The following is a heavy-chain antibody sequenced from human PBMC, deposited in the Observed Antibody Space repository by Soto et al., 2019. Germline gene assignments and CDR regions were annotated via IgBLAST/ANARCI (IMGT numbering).Heavy chain of an antibody. CDR2: INHGGST. D-gene: IGHD3-10*01. V-gene: IGHV4-34*01. CDR1: GGSFSGYF. Sequence: SETLSLTCAVYGGSFSGYFWNWIRQPPGKGLEWIGEINHGGSTKYNPSLKSRVSISVDTSKNQFYLKLTSVTAADTAVYYCAAGYYFDYWAHGTLVTVSS. CDR3: AAGYYFDY. J-gene: IGHJ4*01.